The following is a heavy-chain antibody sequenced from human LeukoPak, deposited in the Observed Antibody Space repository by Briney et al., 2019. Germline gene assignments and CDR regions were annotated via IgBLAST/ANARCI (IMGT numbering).Heavy chain of an antibody. CDR1: GGSIGSSSYY. V-gene: IGHV4-39*07. CDR2: IYYSRST. D-gene: IGHD1-26*01. J-gene: IGHJ4*02. CDR3: AREGGSYDY. Sequence: SETLSLTCTVSGGSIGSSSYYWGWIRQPPGKGLEWIGSIYYSRSTYYNPSLKSRVTISVDTSKNQFSLKLSSVTAADTAVYYCAREGGSYDYWGQGTLVTVSS.